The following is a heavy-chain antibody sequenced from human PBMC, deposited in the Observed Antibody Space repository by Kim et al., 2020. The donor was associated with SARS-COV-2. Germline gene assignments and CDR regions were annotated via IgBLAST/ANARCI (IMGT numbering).Heavy chain of an antibody. V-gene: IGHV3-23*01. J-gene: IGHJ1*01. CDR3: AKHFGSSGSEFHH. Sequence: YHPDSVKGRFIIPRDNSKNTLHLHRNSLRAEDTAIYYCAKHFGSSGSEFHHWGQGTLVTVSS. D-gene: IGHD3-22*01.